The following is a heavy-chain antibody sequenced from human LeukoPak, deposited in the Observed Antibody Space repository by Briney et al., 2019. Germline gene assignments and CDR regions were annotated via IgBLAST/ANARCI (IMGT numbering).Heavy chain of an antibody. V-gene: IGHV1-46*01. CDR1: GYTFTSYA. CDR3: ARRSQRYCSGGSCKYWYFDL. D-gene: IGHD2-15*01. Sequence: GASVKVSCKASGYTFTSYAMNWVRQAPGQGLEWMGIINPSDGYTNYAQKFQGRVTMTRDMSTSTVYMELSSLRSEDTAVYYCARRSQRYCSGGSCKYWYFDLWGRGTLVTVSS. CDR2: INPSDGYT. J-gene: IGHJ2*01.